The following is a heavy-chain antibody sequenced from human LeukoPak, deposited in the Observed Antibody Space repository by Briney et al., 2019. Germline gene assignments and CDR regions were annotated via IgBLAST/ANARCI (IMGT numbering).Heavy chain of an antibody. D-gene: IGHD4-11*01. CDR3: ARDDYSNLFDY. CDR2: ISSSSSYI. V-gene: IGHV3-21*01. J-gene: IGHJ4*02. CDR1: GFTFSSYS. Sequence: GGSLGLSCAASGFTFSSYSMNWVRQAPGKGLEWVSSISSSSSYIYYADSVKGRFTISRDNAKNSLYLQMNSLRAEDTAVYYCARDDYSNLFDYWGQGTLVTVSS.